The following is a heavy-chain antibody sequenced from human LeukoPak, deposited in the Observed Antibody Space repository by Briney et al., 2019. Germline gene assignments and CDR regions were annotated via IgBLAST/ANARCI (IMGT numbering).Heavy chain of an antibody. Sequence: GGPLRLSCAASGFTFSSHSMNWVRQAPGKGLEWVSSISTSSRYIYYADSVKGRFTISRDNSKNTLYLQMNSLRAEDTAVYYCAKSPLVGSYSGYFDYWGQGALVTVSS. V-gene: IGHV3-21*04. CDR2: ISTSSRYI. CDR1: GFTFSSHS. D-gene: IGHD3-10*01. CDR3: AKSPLVGSYSGYFDY. J-gene: IGHJ4*02.